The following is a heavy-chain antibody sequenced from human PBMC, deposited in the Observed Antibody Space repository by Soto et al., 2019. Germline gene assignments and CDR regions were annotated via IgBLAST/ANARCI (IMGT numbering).Heavy chain of an antibody. CDR1: GFTFSSYS. CDR2: ISYDGSNK. V-gene: IGHV3-30-3*01. D-gene: IGHD3-16*01. CDR3: ARAYEGDYFDY. Sequence: GGALRLSCAASGFTFSSYSMHRVLQAPGKGLEWVAVISYDGSNKYYADSVKGRFTISRDNSKNTLYLQMNSLRAEDTAVYYCARAYEGDYFDYWGQGTLVTVSS. J-gene: IGHJ4*02.